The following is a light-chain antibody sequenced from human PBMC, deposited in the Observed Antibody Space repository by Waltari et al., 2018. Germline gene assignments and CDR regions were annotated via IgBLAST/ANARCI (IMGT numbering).Light chain of an antibody. J-gene: IGKJ4*01. CDR1: RYISSNY. V-gene: IGKV3-20*01. Sequence: EIVLTQSPGTLSLSTGERATLSCRASRYISSNYLAWYQLKIGHAPRLVIYGASSRATVTPDRFSGGGSGTDFTLTISRLEPEDFAVYYCQQYGASPLTFGGGTKVEIK. CDR2: GAS. CDR3: QQYGASPLT.